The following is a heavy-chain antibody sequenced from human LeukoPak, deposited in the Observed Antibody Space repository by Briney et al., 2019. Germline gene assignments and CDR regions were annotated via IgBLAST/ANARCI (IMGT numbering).Heavy chain of an antibody. CDR3: AREGEDYGDYYFDY. Sequence: SETLSLTCTVSGGSISSSSYYWGWIRQPPGKGLEWIGSIYYSGSTYYNPSLKSRVTISVDTSKNQFSLKLSSVTAADTAVYYCAREGEDYGDYYFDYWGQGTLVTVSS. CDR1: GGSISSSSYY. V-gene: IGHV4-39*07. D-gene: IGHD4-17*01. CDR2: IYYSGST. J-gene: IGHJ4*02.